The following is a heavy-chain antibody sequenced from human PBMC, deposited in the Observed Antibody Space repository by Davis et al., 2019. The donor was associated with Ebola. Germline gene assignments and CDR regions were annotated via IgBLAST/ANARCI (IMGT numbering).Heavy chain of an antibody. J-gene: IGHJ6*04. CDR1: GGSSSAYY. V-gene: IGHV4-34*01. Sequence: MPSETLSLTCAVYGGSSSAYYWSWIRQPPGKWLEWIGEINHSGSTNYNPSLKSRVTISVATSKNQFSLKLSSVTAADTAVYYCARDRGKYCTNGVCYTGYYYGMDVWGKGTTVTVSS. D-gene: IGHD2-8*01. CDR3: ARDRGKYCTNGVCYTGYYYGMDV. CDR2: INHSGST.